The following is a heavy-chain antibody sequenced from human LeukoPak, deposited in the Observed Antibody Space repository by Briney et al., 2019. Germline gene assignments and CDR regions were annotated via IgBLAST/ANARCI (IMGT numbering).Heavy chain of an antibody. D-gene: IGHD3-22*01. V-gene: IGHV3-49*04. CDR2: IRTKAYGGTT. Sequence: GGSLRLSCTASGFTSGFTFGDYAMSWVRQAPGKGLEWVGFIRTKAYGGTTEYAASVKGRFTISKDGSKSIAYLQMNSLKTEDTAVYYCTRTYYDSSGYLFDYWGQGTLVTVSS. CDR3: TRTYYDSSGYLFDY. J-gene: IGHJ4*02. CDR1: GFTSGFTFGDYA.